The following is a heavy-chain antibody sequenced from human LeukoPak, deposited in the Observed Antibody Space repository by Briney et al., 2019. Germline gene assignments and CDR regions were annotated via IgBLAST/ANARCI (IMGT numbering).Heavy chain of an antibody. Sequence: EASVKVSCKASGGTFSSYAISWVRQAPGQGLEWMGGIIPIFGTANYAQKFQGRVTITADESTSTAYMELSSLRSEDTAVYYCATPMVRGVIKWGQGTLVTVSS. CDR1: GGTFSSYA. D-gene: IGHD3-10*01. V-gene: IGHV1-69*01. CDR3: ATPMVRGVIK. J-gene: IGHJ4*02. CDR2: IIPIFGTA.